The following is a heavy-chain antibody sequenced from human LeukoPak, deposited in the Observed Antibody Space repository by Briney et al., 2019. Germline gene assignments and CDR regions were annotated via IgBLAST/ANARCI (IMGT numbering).Heavy chain of an antibody. CDR3: ARQTRDSSGWSGEAFDI. CDR2: IYYSGST. J-gene: IGHJ3*02. D-gene: IGHD6-19*01. V-gene: IGHV4-61*05. CDR1: GGSISSSSYY. Sequence: PSETLSLTCTVSGGSISSSSYYWSWIRQPPGKGLEWIGYIYYSGSTNYSPSLKSRVTISVDTSKNQFSLKLSSVTAADTAVYYCARQTRDSSGWSGEAFDIWGQGTMVTVSS.